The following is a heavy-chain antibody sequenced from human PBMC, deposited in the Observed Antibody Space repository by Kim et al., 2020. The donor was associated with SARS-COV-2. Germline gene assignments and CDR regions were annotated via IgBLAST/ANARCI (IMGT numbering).Heavy chain of an antibody. CDR1: GGSISTYH. Sequence: SETLSLTCTVSGGSISTYHWSWIRQPAGKGLEWTGRMYPSGSTDYNPSLKGRVTMSADTSKNQFSLKLTSVTAADTAVYYCARKTSADGWYFDLWGRGTL. CDR2: MYPSGST. CDR3: ARKTSADGWYFDL. V-gene: IGHV4-4*07. J-gene: IGHJ2*01.